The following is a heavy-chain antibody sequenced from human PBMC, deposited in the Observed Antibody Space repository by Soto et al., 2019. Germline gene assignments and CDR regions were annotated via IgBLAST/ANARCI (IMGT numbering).Heavy chain of an antibody. J-gene: IGHJ6*02. V-gene: IGHV4-31*03. CDR2: IYDNGIT. CDR1: GGSISGGRYY. Sequence: QVPLQESGPGLVKPSQTLSFTCNVSGGSISGGRYYWNWIRQHPGKGLEWIGNIYDNGITYYNPSLKSRVIISEDTSKNQFSLRLSSVTAADTAVYYCTRDRGFGMDVWGQGTTVTVSS. CDR3: TRDRGFGMDV.